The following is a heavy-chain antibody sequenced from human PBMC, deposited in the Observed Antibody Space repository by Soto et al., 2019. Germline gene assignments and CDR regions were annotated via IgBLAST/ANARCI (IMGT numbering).Heavy chain of an antibody. J-gene: IGHJ5*02. CDR2: IFHSGSS. Sequence: QVQLQESGPGLVQPSRTLSLICSVSGDSITSGNYYWSWVRQHPGKGLEWLAYIFHSGSSYYNPSLRSRLTGSVNTSRSQFSLSLTSVTAADTALYYCARVSYFGSGAGFFGTWGPGILVTVSS. CDR1: GDSITSGNYY. D-gene: IGHD3-10*01. CDR3: ARVSYFGSGAGFFGT. V-gene: IGHV4-31*02.